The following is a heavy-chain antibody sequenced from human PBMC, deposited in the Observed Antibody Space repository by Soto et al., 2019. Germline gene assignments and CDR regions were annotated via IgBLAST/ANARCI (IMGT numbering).Heavy chain of an antibody. CDR2: INPNSGGT. Sequence: ASVKVSCKASGYTFTGYYMHWVLQAPGQGLEWMGWINPNSGGTNYAQKFQGWVTMTRDTSISTAYMELSRLRSDDTAVYYCARGGRITMVRGVITWFDPWGQGTLVTVSS. V-gene: IGHV1-2*04. J-gene: IGHJ5*02. D-gene: IGHD3-10*01. CDR3: ARGGRITMVRGVITWFDP. CDR1: GYTFTGYY.